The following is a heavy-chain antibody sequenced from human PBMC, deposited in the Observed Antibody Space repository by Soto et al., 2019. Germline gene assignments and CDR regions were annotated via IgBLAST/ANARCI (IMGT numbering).Heavy chain of an antibody. Sequence: SETLSLTCTVSGGSISSGGYYWSWIRQHPGKGLEWIGYIYYSGSTYYNPSLKSRVTISVDTSKNQFSLKLSSVTAADTAVYYCAGDILLTVTGRDYYYGIDVWGQGTTVTVS. CDR1: GGSISSGGYY. CDR2: IYYSGST. D-gene: IGHD4-4*01. V-gene: IGHV4-31*03. J-gene: IGHJ6*02. CDR3: AGDILLTVTGRDYYYGIDV.